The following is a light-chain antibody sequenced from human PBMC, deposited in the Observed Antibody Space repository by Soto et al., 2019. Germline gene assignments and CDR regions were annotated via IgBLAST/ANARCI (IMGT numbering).Light chain of an antibody. Sequence: DIQMTQSPSTLSASVGDRVTITCRASQSISSWLGWYQQKPGKAPKLLIYDASSLESGVPSRFSGSGSGTEFTLTISSLQPDDFATYYCQQYNSYPWTFGQGTKLEIK. CDR1: QSISSW. CDR2: DAS. J-gene: IGKJ2*02. CDR3: QQYNSYPWT. V-gene: IGKV1-5*01.